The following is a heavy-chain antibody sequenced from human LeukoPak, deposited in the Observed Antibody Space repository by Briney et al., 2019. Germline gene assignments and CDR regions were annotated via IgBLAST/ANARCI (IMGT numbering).Heavy chain of an antibody. D-gene: IGHD5-18*01. J-gene: IGHJ4*02. V-gene: IGHV3-30*18. CDR2: ISYDGSNK. CDR1: GFTFSSYG. Sequence: PGGSLRLSCAASGFTFSSYGMHWVRQAPGKGLEWVAVISYDGSNKYYADSVKGRFTISRDNSKNTLYLQMNSLRAEDTAVYYCAKDGGYSYGYGDYWGQGILVTVSS. CDR3: AKDGGYSYGYGDY.